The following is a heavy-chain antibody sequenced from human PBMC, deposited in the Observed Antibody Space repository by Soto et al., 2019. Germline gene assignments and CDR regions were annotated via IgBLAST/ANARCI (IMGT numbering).Heavy chain of an antibody. CDR2: VYWDDDK. CDR1: GFALTYIGEG. D-gene: IGHD3-9*01. CDR3: ARKGPEDWPLDY. Sequence: GSGPTLVNPTQTLTLTCTFSGFALTYIGEGVGWIRQPPGKALEWLALVYWDDDKRYNPSLRSRLTITKDTSKKQVVLTMTNMDPVDTGTYYCARKGPEDWPLDYWGQGTLVTVSS. V-gene: IGHV2-5*02. J-gene: IGHJ4*02.